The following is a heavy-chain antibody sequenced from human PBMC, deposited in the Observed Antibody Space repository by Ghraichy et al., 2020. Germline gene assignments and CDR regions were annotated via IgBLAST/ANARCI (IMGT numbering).Heavy chain of an antibody. Sequence: GGSLRLSCAASGFTFSSYAMSWVRQAPGKGLEWVSTISGSGGSTYFADSVKGRFTISRDNSKNTVHLQMNSLRAEDTAIYSCAKDNWGTLFDYWGQGTLVTVSS. CDR1: GFTFSSYA. CDR3: AKDNWGTLFDY. D-gene: IGHD7-27*01. CDR2: ISGSGGST. V-gene: IGHV3-23*01. J-gene: IGHJ4*02.